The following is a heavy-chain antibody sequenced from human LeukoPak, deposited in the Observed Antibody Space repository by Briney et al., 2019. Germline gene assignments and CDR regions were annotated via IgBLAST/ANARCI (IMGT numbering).Heavy chain of an antibody. CDR3: AREIPDCGGDCYVFDY. CDR2: IYSGGST. Sequence: GGSLRLSCAVSGFTFSSYWMSWVRQAPGKGLEWVSVIYSGGSTYYADSVKGRFPISRDNSKNTLYLQMNSLRAEDTAVYYCAREIPDCGGDCYVFDYWGQGTLVTVSS. CDR1: GFTFSSYW. J-gene: IGHJ4*02. V-gene: IGHV3-53*01. D-gene: IGHD2-21*02.